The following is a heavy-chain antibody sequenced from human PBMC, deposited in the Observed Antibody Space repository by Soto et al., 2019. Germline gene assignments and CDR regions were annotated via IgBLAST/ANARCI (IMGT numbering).Heavy chain of an antibody. CDR2: ISSSSSYI. CDR1: GFTFSSYS. CDR3: ARVRTVTTSIFDY. J-gene: IGHJ4*02. V-gene: IGHV3-21*01. Sequence: ESGGGLVKPGGSLRLSCAASGFTFSSYSMNWVRQAPGKGLEWVSSISSSSSYIYYADSVKGRFTISRDNAKNSLYLQMNSLRAEDTAVYYCARVRTVTTSIFDYWGQGTLVTVSS. D-gene: IGHD4-17*01.